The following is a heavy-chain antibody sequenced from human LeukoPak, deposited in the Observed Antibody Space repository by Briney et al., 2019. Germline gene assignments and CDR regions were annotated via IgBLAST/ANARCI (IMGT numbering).Heavy chain of an antibody. J-gene: IGHJ4*02. Sequence: GGSLRLSCTASGFTFGDYAMSWFRQAPGKGLEWVGFIRSKAYGGTTEYAASVKGRFTISRDDSKSIAYLQMNSLKTEDTAVYYCTREAVSTVADYWGQGTLVTVSS. V-gene: IGHV3-49*03. CDR1: GFTFGDYA. D-gene: IGHD4-17*01. CDR3: TREAVSTVADY. CDR2: IRSKAYGGTT.